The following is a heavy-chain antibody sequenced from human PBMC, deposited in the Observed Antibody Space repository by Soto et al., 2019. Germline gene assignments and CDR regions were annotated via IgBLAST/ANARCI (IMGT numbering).Heavy chain of an antibody. CDR3: ARAPSSMVRGSGWFDP. CDR1: GYTFTSYG. CDR2: ISAYNGNT. Sequence: GASVKVSCKASGYTFTSYGISWVRQAPGQGLEWMGWISAYNGNTNYAQKLQGRVTMTTDTSTSTAYMELRSLRSDDTAVYYCARAPSSMVRGSGWFDPWGQGTLVTVSS. V-gene: IGHV1-18*01. D-gene: IGHD3-10*01. J-gene: IGHJ5*02.